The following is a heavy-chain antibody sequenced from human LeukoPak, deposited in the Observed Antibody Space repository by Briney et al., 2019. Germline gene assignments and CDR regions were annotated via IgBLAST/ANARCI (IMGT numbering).Heavy chain of an antibody. CDR1: GFTFRSHS. CDR3: ARVPRSSRIPIFR. D-gene: IGHD3-3*01. V-gene: IGHV3-21*06. Sequence: GGSLRLSCAASGFTFRSHSINWVRQAPGKGLELVSSISSSSGSIYYADSVKGRFTISRDNAKNSLFLQLNSLRAEDTAVYYCARVPRSSRIPIFRWGQGTLVTVSS. J-gene: IGHJ4*02. CDR2: ISSSSGSI.